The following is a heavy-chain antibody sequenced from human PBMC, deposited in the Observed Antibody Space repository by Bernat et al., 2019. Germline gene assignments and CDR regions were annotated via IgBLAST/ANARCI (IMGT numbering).Heavy chain of an antibody. V-gene: IGHV4-31*03. CDR1: GGSISSGDYY. J-gene: IGHJ4*02. Sequence: QVQLQESGPGLVKPSQTLSLTCTVSGGSISSGDYYWSWIRQHPGKGLEWFGYIYYTGGTYYNPALKSRVTISLNTAKNQFSLKLSSVTDADTAVYYCARGSIAGERVFDYWGQGTLVTVSS. CDR2: IYYTGGT. CDR3: ARGSIAGERVFDY. D-gene: IGHD1-14*01.